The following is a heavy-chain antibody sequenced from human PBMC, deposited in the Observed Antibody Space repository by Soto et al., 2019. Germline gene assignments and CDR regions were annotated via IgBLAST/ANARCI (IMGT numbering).Heavy chain of an antibody. J-gene: IGHJ4*02. CDR3: AKWLKQWLVPGEFDY. D-gene: IGHD6-19*01. CDR2: ISGSGGST. Sequence: GGSLRLSCAASGFTFSSYAMSWVRQAPGKGLEWVSAISGSGGSTYYADSVKGRFTISRDNSKNTLYLQMNSLRAEDTAVYYCAKWLKQWLVPGEFDYWGQGTLVTVSS. CDR1: GFTFSSYA. V-gene: IGHV3-23*01.